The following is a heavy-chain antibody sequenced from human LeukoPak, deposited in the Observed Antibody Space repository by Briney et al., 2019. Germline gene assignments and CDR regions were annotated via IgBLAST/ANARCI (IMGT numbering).Heavy chain of an antibody. CDR1: GFTFSNAW. D-gene: IGHD2-15*01. Sequence: GGSLRLSCAATGFTFSNAWMSWVRQAPGKGLEWVGRIKSKTDGGTTDYAAPVKGRFTISRDDSKNTLYLQMNSLKTEDTAVYYCTTDRYCSGGSCYYYYGMDVWGQGTTVTVSS. V-gene: IGHV3-15*01. CDR3: TTDRYCSGGSCYYYYGMDV. CDR2: IKSKTDGGTT. J-gene: IGHJ6*02.